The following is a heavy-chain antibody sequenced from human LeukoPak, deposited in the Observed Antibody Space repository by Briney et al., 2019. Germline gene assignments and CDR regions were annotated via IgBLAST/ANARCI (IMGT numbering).Heavy chain of an antibody. Sequence: GASVKVSCKASGYTFSSYAITWVRQAPGQGLEWMRWISVYSGNTHYAQKLQGRVTMTTDTSTTTAYMELGSLRSDDTAVYYCARDYYDTSGYFYGSNYWGQGTLVTVSS. V-gene: IGHV1-18*01. CDR2: ISVYSGNT. D-gene: IGHD3-22*01. CDR1: GYTFSSYA. J-gene: IGHJ4*02. CDR3: ARDYYDTSGYFYGSNY.